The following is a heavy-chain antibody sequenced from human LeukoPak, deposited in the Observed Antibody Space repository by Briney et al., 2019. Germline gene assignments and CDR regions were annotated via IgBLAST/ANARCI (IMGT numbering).Heavy chain of an antibody. J-gene: IGHJ5*02. CDR2: ISTSSDT. CDR3: AAGNWFDP. V-gene: IGHV3-11*06. Sequence: PGGSLRLSCAVSGFTFSDYYMTWIRQAPGKGLEWVSYISTSSDTNYADSVKGRFTISRDNAMNSLYLQMNSLRDEDTAVYYCAAGNWFDPWGQGTLVTVSS. CDR1: GFTFSDYY.